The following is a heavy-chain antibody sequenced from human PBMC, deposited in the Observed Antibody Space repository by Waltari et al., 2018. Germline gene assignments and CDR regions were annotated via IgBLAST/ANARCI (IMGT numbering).Heavy chain of an antibody. D-gene: IGHD3-9*01. CDR1: GYSISSGYY. V-gene: IGHV4-38-2*01. Sequence: QVQLQESGPGLVKPSATLSLTCAVSGYSISSGYYWGWIRQPPGKGLEWIGSIYHSGSTYYNPSLKSRVTISVDTSKNQFSLKLSSVTAADTAVYYCARVRDYDILTGYSHDAFDIWGQGTMVTVSS. CDR3: ARVRDYDILTGYSHDAFDI. J-gene: IGHJ3*02. CDR2: IYHSGST.